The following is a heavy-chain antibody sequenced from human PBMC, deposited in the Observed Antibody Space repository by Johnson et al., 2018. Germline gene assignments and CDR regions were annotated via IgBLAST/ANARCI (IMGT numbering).Heavy chain of an antibody. CDR2: IYHGGTT. CDR1: GGSISSSNW. D-gene: IGHD2-2*01. V-gene: IGHV4-4*02. Sequence: QVQLQESGPGLVKPSGTLYLTCAVSGGSISSSNWWSWVGQPPGKGLEWIGQIYHGGTTNYNPSLKSRHTISTYKSKQQFSLRLTSVTAADTTVYYCARVNQLLFDFWGQGTRVTVSS. CDR3: ARVNQLLFDF. J-gene: IGHJ4*02.